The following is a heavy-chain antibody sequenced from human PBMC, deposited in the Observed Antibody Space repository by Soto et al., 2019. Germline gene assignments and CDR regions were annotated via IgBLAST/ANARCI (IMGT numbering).Heavy chain of an antibody. CDR3: ARGYCKFYYYYYGMDV. Sequence: SETLSLTCTVSGGSISSYYWSWIRQPPGKGLEWIGYIYYSGSTNYNPSLKSRVTISVDTSKNQFSLKLSSVTAADTAVYYCARGYCKFYYYYYGMDVWGQGTTVTVSS. CDR1: GGSISSYY. V-gene: IGHV4-59*01. CDR2: IYYSGST. J-gene: IGHJ6*02. D-gene: IGHD2-21*02.